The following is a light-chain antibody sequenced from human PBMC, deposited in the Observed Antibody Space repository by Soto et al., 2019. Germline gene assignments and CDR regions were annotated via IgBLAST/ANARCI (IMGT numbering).Light chain of an antibody. J-gene: IGKJ1*01. CDR2: AVS. CDR1: QAIGSD. V-gene: IGKV1-17*01. CDR3: QQSYYNPT. Sequence: DVQMTQSPSPLAASIGDRVTISCRASQAIGSDLAWFQHRPGTAPRRLIFAVSSLQSGVPSRFSGSGSGADFSLTISSLQPEDFATYYCQQSYYNPTFGQGTKVDIK.